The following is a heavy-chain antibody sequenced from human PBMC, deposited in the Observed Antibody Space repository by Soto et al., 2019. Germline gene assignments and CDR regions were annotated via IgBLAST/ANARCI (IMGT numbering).Heavy chain of an antibody. V-gene: IGHV1-69*01. J-gene: IGHJ4*02. Sequence: QVQLVQSGAEVKKPGSSVKVSRKASGGTFRSNPFSWVRQAPGQGLEWMGGIIPMFGTTNYAQKFQGRVTITADESTSTAYMELSSLRCEDTAVYFCARSNSGNGNSYSPFDFWGQGTLVTVSS. CDR3: ARSNSGNGNSYSPFDF. D-gene: IGHD2-8*01. CDR2: IIPMFGTT. CDR1: GGTFRSNP.